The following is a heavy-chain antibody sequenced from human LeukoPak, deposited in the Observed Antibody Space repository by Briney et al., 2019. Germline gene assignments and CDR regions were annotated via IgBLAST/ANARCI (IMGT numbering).Heavy chain of an antibody. CDR1: GYTFTSYG. D-gene: IGHD4-11*01. J-gene: IGHJ4*02. CDR3: ARVAFYDYSNYLDY. V-gene: IGHV1-18*01. Sequence: GASVKVSCKASGYTFTSYGISWVRQAPGQGLEWMGWISAYNGNTNYAQKLQGRVTMTTDTSTSTAYMELRSLRSDDTAVYYCARVAFYDYSNYLDYWGQGTLVTVSS. CDR2: ISAYNGNT.